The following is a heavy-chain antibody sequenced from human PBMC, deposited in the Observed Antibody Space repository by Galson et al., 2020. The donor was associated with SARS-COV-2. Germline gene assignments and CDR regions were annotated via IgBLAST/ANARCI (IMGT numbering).Heavy chain of an antibody. CDR1: GFNSGSYD. CDR2: ISGHSATT. D-gene: IGHD3-22*01. Sequence: GGSLRLSCAASGFNSGSYDMSWVRQSPGKGPEWVSGISGHSATTYYAESVKGRFIISRDDSNNTLYLQMNSLTAEDTAIYYCVKEPYDSSGYYPLNWFDPWGQGTLVTVSS. CDR3: VKEPYDSSGYYPLNWFDP. J-gene: IGHJ5*02. V-gene: IGHV3-23*01.